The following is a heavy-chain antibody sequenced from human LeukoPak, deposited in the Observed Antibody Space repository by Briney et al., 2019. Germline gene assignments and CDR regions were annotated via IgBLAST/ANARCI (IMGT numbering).Heavy chain of an antibody. CDR1: GFTFSSYW. Sequence: GGSLRLSCAASGFTFSSYWMSWVRQAPGKGLEWVANIKQDGSEKYYVDSGKGRFTIARDNAKNSLYLQMNSLRAGHTAVYYCAHDVDTAMVHDYWGQGTLVTVSS. CDR3: AHDVDTAMVHDY. CDR2: IKQDGSEK. V-gene: IGHV3-7*01. D-gene: IGHD5-18*01. J-gene: IGHJ4*02.